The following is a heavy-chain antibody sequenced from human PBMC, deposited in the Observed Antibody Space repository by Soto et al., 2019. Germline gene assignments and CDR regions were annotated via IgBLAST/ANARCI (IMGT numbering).Heavy chain of an antibody. CDR3: ARDEDTAMAPYLGY. D-gene: IGHD5-18*01. CDR2: IKQDGSEK. CDR1: GFTFSSYW. Sequence: EVQLVESGGGLVQPGGSLRLSCAASGFTFSSYWMSWVRQAPGKGLEWVANIKQDGSEKYYVDSVKGRFTISRDNAKNSLYLQMNSLRAEDTAVYYCARDEDTAMAPYLGYWGQGTLVTVSS. J-gene: IGHJ4*02. V-gene: IGHV3-7*01.